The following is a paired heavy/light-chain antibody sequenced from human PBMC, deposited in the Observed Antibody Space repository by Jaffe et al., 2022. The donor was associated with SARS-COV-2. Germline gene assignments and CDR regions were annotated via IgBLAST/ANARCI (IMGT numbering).Heavy chain of an antibody. D-gene: IGHD1-26*01. CDR2: VYYSGST. CDR1: GGSINGYY. Sequence: QVQLQESGPGLVNPSETLSLTCAVSGGSINGYYWSWIRQPPGKGLEWIGYVYYSGSTNYSPSLKSRVTISVDTSQNQFSLRLTSVTAADTAVYYCARGGSYFDYWGQGTLVTVSS. CDR3: ARGGSYFDY. V-gene: IGHV4-59*01. J-gene: IGHJ4*02.
Light chain of an antibody. J-gene: IGKJ1*01. CDR2: WAS. CDR3: QQYYDTPWT. V-gene: IGKV4-1*01. CDR1: QSVLTSSKNH. Sequence: DIVMTQSPDSLAVSLGERATINCKSSQSVLTSSKNHLSWYQQRPGQPPRLLIYWASTRESGVPDRFSGSGSGTDFTLTISSLQAEDVAVYYCQQYYDTPWTFGQGTKVEI.